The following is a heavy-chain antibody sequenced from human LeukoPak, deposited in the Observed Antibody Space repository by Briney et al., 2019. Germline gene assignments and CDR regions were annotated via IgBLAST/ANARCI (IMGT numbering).Heavy chain of an antibody. D-gene: IGHD1-1*01. CDR2: ISYDGSNK. CDR3: AKFPTLENYFDY. J-gene: IGHJ4*02. CDR1: GFTFSSYG. Sequence: GGSLILSCAASGFTFSSYGMHWVRQAPGKGLEWVAVISYDGSNKYYADPVKGRFTISRDNSKNTLYLQMNSLRAEDTAVYYCAKFPTLENYFDYWGQGTLVTVSS. V-gene: IGHV3-30*18.